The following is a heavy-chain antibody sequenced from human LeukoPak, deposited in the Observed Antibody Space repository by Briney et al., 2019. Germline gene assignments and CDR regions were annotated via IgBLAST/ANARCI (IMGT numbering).Heavy chain of an antibody. CDR2: ISAYNGNT. CDR1: GYTFTSYG. Sequence: ASVKVSCKASGYTFTSYGISWVRQAPGQGLEWMGWISAYNGNTNYAQKLQGRVTMTTDTSTSTAYMELRSLRSDDTAVYYCARANDFYNYYYYYYMDVWGKGTTVTVSS. V-gene: IGHV1-18*01. CDR3: ARANDFYNYYYYYYMDV. J-gene: IGHJ6*03. D-gene: IGHD3-3*01.